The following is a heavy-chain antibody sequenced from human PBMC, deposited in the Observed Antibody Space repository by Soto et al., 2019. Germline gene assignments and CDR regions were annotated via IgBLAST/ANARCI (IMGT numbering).Heavy chain of an antibody. CDR1: GYTFTGYY. CDR3: ARVLGYCSGGSCVFFDY. CDR2: INPNSGGT. V-gene: IGHV1-2*04. J-gene: IGHJ4*02. Sequence: ASVKVSCKASGYTFTGYYMHWVRQAPGQGLEWMGWINPNSGGTNYAQKFQGWVTMTRDTSISTAYMELSRLRSDDTAVYYCARVLGYCSGGSCVFFDYWGQGTLVTVSS. D-gene: IGHD2-15*01.